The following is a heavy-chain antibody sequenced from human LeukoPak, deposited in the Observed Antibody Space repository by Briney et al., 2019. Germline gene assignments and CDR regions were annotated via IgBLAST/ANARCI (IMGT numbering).Heavy chain of an antibody. D-gene: IGHD2-2*01. V-gene: IGHV4-34*01. J-gene: IGHJ5*02. CDR3: ARGYCSSTSCHRGNWFDP. Sequence: SETLSLTCAVYGGSFSDYYWSWIRQPPGKGLEWIGEINHSGSTNYNPSLKSRVTISVDTSKNQFSLKLSSVTAADTAVYYCARGYCSSTSCHRGNWFDPWGQGTLVTVSS. CDR2: INHSGST. CDR1: GGSFSDYY.